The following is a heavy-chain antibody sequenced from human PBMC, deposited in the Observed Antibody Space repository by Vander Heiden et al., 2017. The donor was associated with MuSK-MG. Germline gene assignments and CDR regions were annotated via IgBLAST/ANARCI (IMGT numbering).Heavy chain of an antibody. CDR1: GSPLSTYD. D-gene: IGHD2-2*01. CDR3: AKRHCSSSSCYAFDY. Sequence: EVQLLESGGGLVQPGGSLRLSCAASGSPLSTYDITWLRQAPGKGLEWVSIISGTGGGTYYAGSVKGRFTASRDTSRNTLYLQMNSLRVEDTAVYYCAKRHCSSSSCYAFDYWGQGTLVTVSS. CDR2: ISGTGGGT. V-gene: IGHV3-23*01. J-gene: IGHJ4*02.